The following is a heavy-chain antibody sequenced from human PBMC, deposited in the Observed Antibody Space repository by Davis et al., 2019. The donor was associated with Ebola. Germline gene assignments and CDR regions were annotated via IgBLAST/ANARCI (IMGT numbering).Heavy chain of an antibody. CDR1: GFSFSNYN. CDR3: VREFMAGTEADG. D-gene: IGHD6-19*01. Sequence: GESLKISCAASGFSFSNYNMNWVRQAPGKGLEWVSSISSSSSYMYYADSVKGRFTISRDNSKNTLSLQMNNLRAEDTAVYYCVREFMAGTEADGWGQGTLVTVSS. J-gene: IGHJ4*02. V-gene: IGHV3-21*04. CDR2: ISSSSSYM.